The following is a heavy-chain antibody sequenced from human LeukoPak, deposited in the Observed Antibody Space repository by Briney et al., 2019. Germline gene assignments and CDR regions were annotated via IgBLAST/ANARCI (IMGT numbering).Heavy chain of an antibody. D-gene: IGHD5-24*01. CDR3: ATDRDGYRKNWYRFHY. Sequence: GGSLRLSCAASKFTFSNYWMIWVRQAPGKGLEWVANIKHDGTETNYVDSVRGRFTIFRDNAKMSLYLQMNSLRAEDSAVYYCATDRDGYRKNWYRFHYWGQGTLVAVSS. J-gene: IGHJ4*02. CDR2: IKHDGTET. V-gene: IGHV3-7*04. CDR1: KFTFSNYW.